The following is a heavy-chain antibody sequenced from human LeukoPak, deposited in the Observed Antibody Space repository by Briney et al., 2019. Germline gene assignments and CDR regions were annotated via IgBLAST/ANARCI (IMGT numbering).Heavy chain of an antibody. CDR3: ARESITYYTIDY. CDR2: INSDGSST. Sequence: GGSLRLSCAASGFTFSNYWMHWVRHAPGKGLVGGSRINSDGSSTSYADSVKGRFTISRDNAKNTLYLQMNSLGAEDTAVYYCARESITYYTIDYWGQGTLVTVSS. CDR1: GFTFSNYW. J-gene: IGHJ4*02. D-gene: IGHD1-26*01. V-gene: IGHV3-74*01.